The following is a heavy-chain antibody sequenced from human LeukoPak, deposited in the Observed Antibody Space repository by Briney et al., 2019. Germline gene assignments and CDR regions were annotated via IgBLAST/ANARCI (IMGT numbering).Heavy chain of an antibody. Sequence: SVKVSCKASGGTFSTYAISWVRQAPGQGLEWMGRIIPIFGTANYAQKFQVRVTITTDESTSTAYMELSSLRSEDTAVYYCARILKGDYFAYWGQGPLFTVSS. CDR1: GGTFSTYA. V-gene: IGHV1-69*05. J-gene: IGHJ4*02. CDR3: ARILKGDYFAY. CDR2: IIPIFGTA.